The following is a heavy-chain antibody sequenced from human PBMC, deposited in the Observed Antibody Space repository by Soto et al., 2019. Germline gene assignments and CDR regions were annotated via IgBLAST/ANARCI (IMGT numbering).Heavy chain of an antibody. CDR3: ARDSSLGYSFDY. CDR2: ISAYNGNT. V-gene: IGHV1-18*01. J-gene: IGHJ4*02. D-gene: IGHD2-2*01. Sequence: ASVKVSCKASGHTFTNYGFGWVRQAPGQGLEWMGWISAYNGNTKYAQKLQGRVTMTTDTSTSTVYMELRSLRSDDTAVYYCARDSSLGYSFDYWGQGTLGTVSS. CDR1: GHTFTNYG.